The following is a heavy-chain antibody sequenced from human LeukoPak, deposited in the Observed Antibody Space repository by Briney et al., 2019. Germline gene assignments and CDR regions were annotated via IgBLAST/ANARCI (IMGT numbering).Heavy chain of an antibody. CDR2: IYYSGST. D-gene: IGHD3-22*01. V-gene: IGHV4-59*12. CDR3: ARSSGSADY. CDR1: GGSISSYY. Sequence: SETLSLTCTVSGGSISSYYWSWIRQPPGKGLEWIGYIYYSGSTNYNPSLKSRVTISVDTSKNQFSLKLSSVTAADTAVYYCARSSGSADYWGQGTLVTVSS. J-gene: IGHJ4*02.